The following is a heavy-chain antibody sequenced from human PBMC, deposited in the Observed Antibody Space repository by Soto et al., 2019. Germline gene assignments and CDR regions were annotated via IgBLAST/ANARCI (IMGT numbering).Heavy chain of an antibody. D-gene: IGHD2-8*01. Sequence: QVQLVESGGGVVQPGRSLRLSCAASGFTFSSYAMHWVRQAPGKGLEWVAVISYDGSNKYYADSVKGRFTISRVNSKNTLYLQMNSLRAEDTAVYYCARDDGRGSYYYYGMDVWGQGTTVTVSS. J-gene: IGHJ6*02. V-gene: IGHV3-30-3*01. CDR2: ISYDGSNK. CDR3: ARDDGRGSYYYYGMDV. CDR1: GFTFSSYA.